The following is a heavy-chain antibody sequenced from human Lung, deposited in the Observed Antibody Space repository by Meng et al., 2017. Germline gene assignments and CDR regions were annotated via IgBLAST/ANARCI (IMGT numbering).Heavy chain of an antibody. J-gene: IGHJ4*02. CDR2: IYWDDEK. CDR1: GASLSISGVA. V-gene: IGHV2-5*02. CDR3: AHSWGSGYYFGPLDY. D-gene: IGHD3-22*01. Sequence: QITLKESGPALVKPTQTLTLTCTLSGASLSISGVALGWIRQPPGKALEWLALIYWDDEKRYSPSLKSRLTITKDTSKNHVVLTMTNMDPVDTATYYCAHSWGSGYYFGPLDYWGQGTLVTCYS.